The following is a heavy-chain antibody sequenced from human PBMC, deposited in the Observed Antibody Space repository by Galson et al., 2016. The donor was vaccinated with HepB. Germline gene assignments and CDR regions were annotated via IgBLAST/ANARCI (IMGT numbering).Heavy chain of an antibody. CDR2: MSPSTGNT. Sequence: SVKVSCKASGYTFSDYDINWVRQAPGRGLEWMGWMSPSTGNTGYAQKFADRVVMTADTSARTAYVELSGLTSDDTATYYCARYFNPFDYWGQGTLLVVSS. CDR1: GYTFSDYD. CDR3: ARYFNPFDY. J-gene: IGHJ4*02. V-gene: IGHV1-8*02. D-gene: IGHD2/OR15-2a*01.